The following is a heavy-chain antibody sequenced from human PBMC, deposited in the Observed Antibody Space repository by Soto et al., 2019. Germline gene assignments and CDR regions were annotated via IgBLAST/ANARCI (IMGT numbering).Heavy chain of an antibody. CDR3: AKVDWYLEGYCYGMDV. D-gene: IGHD3-9*01. CDR1: GFNFANYG. CDR2: ISRDGSGE. Sequence: GGSLRLSCVGSGFNFANYGIQWIRQAPGKGLEWVAIISRDGSGEYYADSVKGRFTISRDNSKNTLYLQMNSLRAEDTAVYYCAKVDWYLEGYCYGMDVWGQGTTVTVSS. V-gene: IGHV3-30*18. J-gene: IGHJ6*02.